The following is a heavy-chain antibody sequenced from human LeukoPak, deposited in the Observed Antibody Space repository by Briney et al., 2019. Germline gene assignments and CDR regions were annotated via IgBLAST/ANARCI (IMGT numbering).Heavy chain of an antibody. J-gene: IGHJ5*02. CDR3: ARVKVYCSSTSCPLGWFDP. CDR2: INHSGST. Sequence: SETLSLTCAVYGESFSGYYWSWIRQPPGKGLEWIGEINHSGSTNYNPSLKSRVTISVDTSKNQFSLKLSSVTAADTAVYYCARVKVYCSSTSCPLGWFDPWGQGTLVTVSS. D-gene: IGHD2-2*01. CDR1: GESFSGYY. V-gene: IGHV4-34*01.